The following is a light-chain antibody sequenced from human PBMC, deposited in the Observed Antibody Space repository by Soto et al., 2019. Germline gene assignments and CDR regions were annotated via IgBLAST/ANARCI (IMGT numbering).Light chain of an antibody. CDR3: SSYTSISTDV. CDR2: HVT. V-gene: IGLV2-14*01. CDR1: SSDVGGYNF. J-gene: IGLJ1*01. Sequence: QSVLTQPASVSGSPGQSITISCTGTSSDVGGYNFVSWYQQHPDKAPKLMIYHVTNRPSGVSNRFSGSKSGNSASLTISGLQAEDEADYYCSSYTSISTDVFGTGTKGTVL.